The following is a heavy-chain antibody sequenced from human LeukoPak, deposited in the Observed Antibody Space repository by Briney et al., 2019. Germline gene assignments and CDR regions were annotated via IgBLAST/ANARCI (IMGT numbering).Heavy chain of an antibody. CDR1: GYSFTSYW. V-gene: IGHV5-51*01. D-gene: IGHD3-3*01. CDR2: IYPGDSHP. J-gene: IGHJ6*03. Sequence: GESLKISCKGSGYSFTSYWIGWVRQMPGKGLEWMGIIYPGDSHPRYSPSFQGQVTISADKSISTAYLQWSSLKASDTAIYYCARGIRLLESIYYYYNMDVWGKGTTVTVSS. CDR3: ARGIRLLESIYYYYNMDV.